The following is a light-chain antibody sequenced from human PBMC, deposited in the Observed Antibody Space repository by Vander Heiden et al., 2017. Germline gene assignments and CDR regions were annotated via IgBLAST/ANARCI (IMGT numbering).Light chain of an antibody. CDR3: STWDNSMSGRGI. J-gene: IGLJ2*01. V-gene: IGLV1-47*02. CDR1: ISNIGVNR. Sequence: QSVLTHPPSPSGPVGQRGTISCSGSISNIGVNRVYWYQQSPGTAPTLLIYSDNHRPSAVPDRFSGSTSGPSASPATSGLRYEDEADYYCSTWDNSMSGRGIFGGGTKLTVL. CDR2: SDN.